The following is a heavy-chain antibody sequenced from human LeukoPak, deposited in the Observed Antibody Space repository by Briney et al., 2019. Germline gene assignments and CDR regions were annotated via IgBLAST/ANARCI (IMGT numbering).Heavy chain of an antibody. V-gene: IGHV4-30-2*01. J-gene: IGHJ4*02. Sequence: SQTLSLTCAVSGGSISSGGYYWSWIRQPPGKGLEWIGEINHSGSTNYNPSLKSRVTISVDTSKNQFSLKLSSVTAADTAVYYCARGPNIAVAGDHFDYWGQGTLVTVSS. CDR3: ARGPNIAVAGDHFDY. CDR2: INHSGST. D-gene: IGHD6-19*01. CDR1: GGSISSGGYY.